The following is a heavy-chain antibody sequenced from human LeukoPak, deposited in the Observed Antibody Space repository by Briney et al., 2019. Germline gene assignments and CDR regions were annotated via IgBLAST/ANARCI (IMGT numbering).Heavy chain of an antibody. Sequence: QPGGSLRLSCAASGFTFSNTWMNWVRQAPGKWLEWVGRIKRIIDGGTTDYAAPVKGRFTVSTDDSINTMYLQTRSIKAEYTAVYYCAAQGGSGDLRYWGQGTMVTVSS. CDR1: GFTFSNTW. D-gene: IGHD4-17*01. J-gene: IGHJ4*02. V-gene: IGHV3-15*01. CDR3: AAQGGSGDLRY. CDR2: IKRIIDGGTT.